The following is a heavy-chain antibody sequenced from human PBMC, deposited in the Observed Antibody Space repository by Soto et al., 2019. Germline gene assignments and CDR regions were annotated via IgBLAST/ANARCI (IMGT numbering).Heavy chain of an antibody. CDR2: ISSNGGST. CDR1: GFTFSSYA. CDR3: ARDSETDSSGWEITSFQH. J-gene: IGHJ1*01. Sequence: GGSLRLSCAASGFTFSSYAMHWVRQAPGKGLEYVSAISSNGGSTYYANSVKGRFTISRDNSKNTLYLQMGSLRAEDMAVYYCARDSETDSSGWEITSFQHWGQGTLVTVSS. D-gene: IGHD6-19*01. V-gene: IGHV3-64*01.